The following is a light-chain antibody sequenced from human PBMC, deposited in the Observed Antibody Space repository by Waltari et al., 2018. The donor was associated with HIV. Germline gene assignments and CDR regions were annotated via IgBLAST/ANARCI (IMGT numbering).Light chain of an antibody. Sequence: TQSPGTLSLSPGERATLSCRASQTISSTYLAWYQQKPGQAPRLLIYGVSSRATGIPDRFSGSGSGTDFTLTISSLEPEDCAVYYCQQYIGSPRTFGQGTKVELK. V-gene: IGKV3-20*01. CDR3: QQYIGSPRT. CDR2: GVS. J-gene: IGKJ1*01. CDR1: QTISSTY.